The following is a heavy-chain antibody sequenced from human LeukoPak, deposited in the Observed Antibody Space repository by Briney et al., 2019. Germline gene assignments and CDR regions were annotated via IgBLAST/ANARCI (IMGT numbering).Heavy chain of an antibody. J-gene: IGHJ4*02. V-gene: IGHV3-23*01. CDR1: GFAFTSYA. Sequence: PGGSVRLSCAASGFAFTSYAISWVRQAPGKGLEWVSVISGSGGSTYYADSVKGRFTISRDNSKNTLYLQMNSLRAEDTAVYYCARPYDFWSGYYPTYYFDYWGQGTLVTVSS. CDR3: ARPYDFWSGYYPTYYFDY. CDR2: ISGSGGST. D-gene: IGHD3-3*01.